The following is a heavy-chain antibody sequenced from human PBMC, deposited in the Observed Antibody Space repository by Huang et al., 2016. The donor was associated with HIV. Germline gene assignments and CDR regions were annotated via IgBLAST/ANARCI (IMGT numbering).Heavy chain of an antibody. Sequence: VQLIQSGAEVKKTGSSVRVSCRASEGRFSSYSIGWMRQAPGQGLEWMGGIIPIFGTTTYAQKFQGRVSIAADESTSTAYMDLNSLRSEDTAVYYCARAALVNNQYFDYWGQGTLVTVSS. CDR2: IIPIFGTT. CDR1: EGRFSSYS. D-gene: IGHD5-18*01. V-gene: IGHV1-69*13. CDR3: ARAALVNNQYFDY. J-gene: IGHJ4*02.